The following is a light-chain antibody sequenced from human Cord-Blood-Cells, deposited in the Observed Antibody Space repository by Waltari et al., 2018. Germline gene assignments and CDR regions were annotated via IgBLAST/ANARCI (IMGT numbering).Light chain of an antibody. CDR1: QSVSSY. CDR3: QQRSNWPPLT. Sequence: EIVLTQSPATLSLSPGERATLSCKASQSVSSYLAWYQQKPGQAPRLRIYDASNRATGIPARFSGSGSGTDFTLTTSSLEPEDFAVYYCQQRSNWPPLTFGGGTKVEIK. J-gene: IGKJ4*01. V-gene: IGKV3-11*01. CDR2: DAS.